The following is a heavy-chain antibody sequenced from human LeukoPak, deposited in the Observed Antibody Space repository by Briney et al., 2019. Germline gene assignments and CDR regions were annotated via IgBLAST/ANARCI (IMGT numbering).Heavy chain of an antibody. J-gene: IGHJ4*02. CDR2: ISSSGSTI. CDR3: AKVLVGTTCFEY. CDR1: GFTFTSYY. D-gene: IGHD1-7*01. Sequence: PGGSLRLSCAASGFTFTSYYMSWIRQAPGKGLGWVSYISSSGSTIYYADSVKGRFTISRDNAKNSLYLQMNSLRAEDTAVYYCAKVLVGTTCFEYWGQGTLVTVSS. V-gene: IGHV3-11*01.